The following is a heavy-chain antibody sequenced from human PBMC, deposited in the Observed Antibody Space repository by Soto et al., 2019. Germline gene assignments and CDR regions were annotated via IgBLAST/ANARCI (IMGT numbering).Heavy chain of an antibody. CDR2: IYYSGST. Sequence: SETLSLTCTVSGGSISSYYWSWIRQPPGKGLEWIGYIYYSGSTNYNPSLKSRVTISVDTSKNQFSLKLSSVTAADTAVYYCARQHQLVPDYWGQGTLVTVSS. V-gene: IGHV4-59*08. J-gene: IGHJ4*02. CDR3: ARQHQLVPDY. CDR1: GGSISSYY. D-gene: IGHD6-13*01.